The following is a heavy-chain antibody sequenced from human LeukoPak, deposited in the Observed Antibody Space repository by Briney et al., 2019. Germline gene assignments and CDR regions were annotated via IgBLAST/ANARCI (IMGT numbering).Heavy chain of an antibody. CDR3: VRSSPGGYSYWYFDL. CDR1: GGSISSGSYY. Sequence: SQTLSLTCTVSGGSISSGSYYWSWIRQPAGEGLEWIGRIQTSGSTNYNPSLKSRVTISVDTSKNQFSLKLSSVTAADTAVYYCVRSSPGGYSYWYFDLWGRGALVTVSP. J-gene: IGHJ2*01. V-gene: IGHV4-61*02. D-gene: IGHD5-12*01. CDR2: IQTSGST.